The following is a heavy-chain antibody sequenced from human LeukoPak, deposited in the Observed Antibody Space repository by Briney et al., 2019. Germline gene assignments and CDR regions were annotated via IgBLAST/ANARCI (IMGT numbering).Heavy chain of an antibody. D-gene: IGHD3-22*01. Sequence: GGSLRLSCAASGFTFSRSAMTWVRQGPGTGLELVASIIYSGGATYYADSVKGRFTISRDNSKNTLYLQMNSLRAEDTALYYCAKDGLYYDGSEHVYYFDSWGQGTLVTVSS. CDR3: AKDGLYYDGSEHVYYFDS. CDR2: IIYSGGAT. V-gene: IGHV3-23*01. CDR1: GFTFSRSA. J-gene: IGHJ4*02.